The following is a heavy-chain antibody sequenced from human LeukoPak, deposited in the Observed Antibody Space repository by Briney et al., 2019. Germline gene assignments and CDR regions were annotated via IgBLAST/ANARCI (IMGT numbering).Heavy chain of an antibody. V-gene: IGHV4-39*07. Sequence: SETLSLTCTVSGGSISSSSYYWGWIRQPPGKGLEWIGSIYYSGSTYYNPSLKSRVTISVDTSKNQFSLKLSSVTAADTAVYYCARRRYDYVWGSYRRNPDFDYWGQGTLVTVSS. CDR1: GGSISSSSYY. J-gene: IGHJ4*02. CDR3: ARRRYDYVWGSYRRNPDFDY. CDR2: IYYSGST. D-gene: IGHD3-16*02.